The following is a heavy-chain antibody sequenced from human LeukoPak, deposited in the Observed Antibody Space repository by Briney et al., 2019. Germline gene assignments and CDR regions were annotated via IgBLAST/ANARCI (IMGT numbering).Heavy chain of an antibody. CDR3: AKGSTSGWYGWFDP. J-gene: IGHJ5*02. V-gene: IGHV3-23*01. Sequence: GSLRLSCAASGFTFSSYAMSWVRQAPEKGLEWVSAISGSGGSTYYADSVKGRFTISRDNSKNTLFLQMNSLRAEDTAVYYCAKGSTSGWYGWFDPWGQGTLVPVSS. CDR2: ISGSGGST. CDR1: GFTFSSYA. D-gene: IGHD6-19*01.